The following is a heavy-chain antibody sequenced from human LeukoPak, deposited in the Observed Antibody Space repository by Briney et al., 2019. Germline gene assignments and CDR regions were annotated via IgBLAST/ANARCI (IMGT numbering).Heavy chain of an antibody. J-gene: IGHJ4*02. CDR2: INAGNGNT. CDR3: ARAPVSGYYYYFDY. V-gene: IGHV1-3*01. D-gene: IGHD3-22*01. CDR1: GDTFASYA. Sequence: ASAKVSCKASGDTFASYAMHWVRQAPGQRLECMGWINAGNGNTKYSQKFQGRVTITRDTSASTAYMELSSLRSEDTAVYYCARAPVSGYYYYFDYWGQGTLVTVSS.